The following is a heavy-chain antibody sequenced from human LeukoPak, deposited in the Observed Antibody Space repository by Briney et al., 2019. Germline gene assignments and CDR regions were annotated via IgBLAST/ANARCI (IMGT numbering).Heavy chain of an antibody. V-gene: IGHV3-7*01. CDR2: IKQDGSEK. D-gene: IGHD3-22*01. Sequence: GGSLRLSCAASGFTFSSYWMSWVRQAPGKGLEWVANIKQDGSEKYYVDSVKGRFTISRDNAKNSLFLQMNSLRDEDTAVYYCASAPNYYDSSGYKTWLDNWGQGTLVTVSS. CDR1: GFTFSSYW. J-gene: IGHJ4*02. CDR3: ASAPNYYDSSGYKTWLDN.